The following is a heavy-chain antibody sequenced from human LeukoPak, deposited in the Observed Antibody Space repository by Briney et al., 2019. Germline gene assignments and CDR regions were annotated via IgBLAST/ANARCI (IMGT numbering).Heavy chain of an antibody. V-gene: IGHV3-53*01. CDR3: AANYYDSSGYPY. J-gene: IGHJ4*02. CDR2: IYSGGST. CDR1: GFTVSSNY. D-gene: IGHD3-22*01. Sequence: GGSLRLSCAASGFTVSSNYVSWVRQAPGKGLEWVSVIYSGGSTYYADSVKGRFTISRDNSKNTLYLQMNSLRAEDTAVYYCAANYYDSSGYPYWGQGTLVTVSS.